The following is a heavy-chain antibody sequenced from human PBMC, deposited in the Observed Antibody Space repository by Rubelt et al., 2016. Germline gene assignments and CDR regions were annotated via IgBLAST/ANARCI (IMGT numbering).Heavy chain of an antibody. D-gene: IGHD2-8*01. V-gene: IGHV4-59*01. Sequence: QVQLQESGPGLVKPLETLSLTCTVSGDSISSYYWSWIRQSPGKGLEWVGCVYYSGNTNYNPSLKSRVTMSVDTSKNQFSRSIISVTGADTAVYYCAKYCTNSVCFANYAIHIWGQGTMVTVSS. CDR1: GDSISSYY. CDR2: VYYSGNT. CDR3: AKYCTNSVCFANYAIHI. J-gene: IGHJ3*02.